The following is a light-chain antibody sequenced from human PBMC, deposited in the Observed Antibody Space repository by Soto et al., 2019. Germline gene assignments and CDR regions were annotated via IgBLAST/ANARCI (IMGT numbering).Light chain of an antibody. Sequence: QSALTQPPSASGSPGQSVTISCTGTSSDVGGYNYVSWYQQHPGKAPKLMISEVSKRPSGVPDRFSGSKSGNTASLTVSGLQAEDEADEYCSSFAGNNNLVFGGGTTLTVL. J-gene: IGLJ2*01. V-gene: IGLV2-8*01. CDR1: SSDVGGYNY. CDR3: SSFAGNNNLV. CDR2: EVS.